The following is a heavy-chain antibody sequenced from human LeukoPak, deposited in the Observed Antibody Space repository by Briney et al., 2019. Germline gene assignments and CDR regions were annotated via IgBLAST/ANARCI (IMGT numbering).Heavy chain of an antibody. D-gene: IGHD3-10*01. CDR1: GFTFSSYA. V-gene: IGHV3-23*01. CDR2: ISGSGGST. J-gene: IGHJ3*02. CDR3: AKDSYGSGSYYTDAFDI. Sequence: PGGSLRLSCAASGFTFSSYAMSWVRQAPGKGLEWVSAISGSGGSTYYADSVKGRFTISRDNSKNTLYLQMNSLRAEDTAVYYCAKDSYGSGSYYTDAFDIWGQGTMVTVSS.